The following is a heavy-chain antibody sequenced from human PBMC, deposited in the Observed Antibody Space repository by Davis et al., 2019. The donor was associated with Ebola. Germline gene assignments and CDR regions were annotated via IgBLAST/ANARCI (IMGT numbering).Heavy chain of an antibody. CDR1: EFTFSSYA. CDR2: TSGGGGTT. D-gene: IGHD6-13*01. J-gene: IGHJ4*02. V-gene: IGHV3-23*01. Sequence: GESLKISCAASEFTFSSYAMTWVRRAPGKGLEWVSGTSGGGGTTNYADSVKGRFTISRDNAKNSLYLHMNSLRVEDTAVYYCTKTIVATAGDFWGQGTLVTVSS. CDR3: TKTIVATAGDF.